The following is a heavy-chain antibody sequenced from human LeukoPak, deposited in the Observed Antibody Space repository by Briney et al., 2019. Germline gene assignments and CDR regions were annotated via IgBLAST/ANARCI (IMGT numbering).Heavy chain of an antibody. CDR2: ISYDGSNK. D-gene: IGHD2-21*02. V-gene: IGHV3-30*14. CDR3: LLKGYCGGDCYSDEVDAFDI. CDR1: GFTFSSYA. Sequence: PGRSLRLSCAASGFTFSSYAMHWVRQAPGKGLEWVAVISYDGSNKYYADSVKGRFTISRDNSKNTLYLQMNSLRAEDTAVYYCLLKGYCGGDCYSDEVDAFDIWGQGTMVTVSS. J-gene: IGHJ3*02.